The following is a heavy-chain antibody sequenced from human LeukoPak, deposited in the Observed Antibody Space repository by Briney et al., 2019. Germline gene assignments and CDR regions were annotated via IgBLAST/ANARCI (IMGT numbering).Heavy chain of an antibody. CDR1: GGSFSGYY. CDR2: INHSGST. CDR3: ARGPGSPVVPRESFDP. J-gene: IGHJ5*02. D-gene: IGHD2-2*01. Sequence: PSETLSLTCAVYGGSFSGYYWSWIRQPPGKGLEWIGEINHSGSTNYNPSLKSRVTISVDTSKNQFSLKLSSVTAADTAVYYCARGPGSPVVPRESFDPWGQGTLVAVSS. V-gene: IGHV4-34*01.